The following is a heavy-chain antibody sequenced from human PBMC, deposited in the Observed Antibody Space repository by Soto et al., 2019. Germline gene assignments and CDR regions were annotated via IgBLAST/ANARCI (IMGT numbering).Heavy chain of an antibody. CDR2: ITPSGDKA. V-gene: IGHV1-46*02. CDR3: AKDLWGSWTVDY. J-gene: IGHJ4*02. D-gene: IGHD3-16*01. CDR1: GYIFQNYH. Sequence: QVQLMQSGAEVKEPGASVKVSCKASGYIFQNYHMHWVRQAPGQGLEWMGIITPSGDKATYAQKFQGRLAMTRDTSTNTAYMELSSLTSEDTAVYYCAKDLWGSWTVDYWGQGTLVTVSS.